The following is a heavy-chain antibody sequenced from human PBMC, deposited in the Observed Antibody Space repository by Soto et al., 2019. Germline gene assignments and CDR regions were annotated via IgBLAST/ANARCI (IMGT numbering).Heavy chain of an antibody. V-gene: IGHV3-9*01. CDR2: ISWDSGSI. Sequence: PGGSLRLSCAASGFTFSSYWMHWVRQAPEKGLEWVSGISWDSGSIIYADSVKGRFIISRDNAKNSLYLQMNSLRAEDTALYYCARDMIGDILPTYYKVYYYAMDVWGQGTTVTVPS. D-gene: IGHD3-9*01. CDR1: GFTFSSYW. J-gene: IGHJ6*02. CDR3: ARDMIGDILPTYYKVYYYAMDV.